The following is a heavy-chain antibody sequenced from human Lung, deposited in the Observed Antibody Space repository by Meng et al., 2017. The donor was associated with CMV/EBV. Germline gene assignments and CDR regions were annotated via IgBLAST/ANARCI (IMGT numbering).Heavy chain of an antibody. CDR1: GFTFCSYA. J-gene: IGHJ6*02. Sequence: GESLKISCAASGFTFCSYAMHWVRQAPGKGLEWVAVISYDGSNKYYADSVKGRFTISRDNSKNTLYLQMNSLRAEDTAVYYCARDMYYDFWSGYYSRGGDYYYGMDVWGQGTTVTVSS. CDR2: ISYDGSNK. D-gene: IGHD3-3*01. CDR3: ARDMYYDFWSGYYSRGGDYYYGMDV. V-gene: IGHV3-30*04.